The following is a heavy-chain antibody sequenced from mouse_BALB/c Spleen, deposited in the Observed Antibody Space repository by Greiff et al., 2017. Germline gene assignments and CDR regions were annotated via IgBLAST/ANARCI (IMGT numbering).Heavy chain of an antibody. CDR1: GFTFSSYA. V-gene: IGHV5-9-3*01. J-gene: IGHJ2*01. CDR3: ARHDGNFDY. Sequence: EVKLMESGGGLVKPGGSLKLSCAASGFTFSSYAMSWVRQTPEKRLEWVATISSGGSYTYYPDSVKGRFTISRDNAKNTLYLQMSSLRSEDTAMYYCARHDGNFDYWGQGTTLTVSS. CDR2: ISSGGSYT. D-gene: IGHD1-1*01.